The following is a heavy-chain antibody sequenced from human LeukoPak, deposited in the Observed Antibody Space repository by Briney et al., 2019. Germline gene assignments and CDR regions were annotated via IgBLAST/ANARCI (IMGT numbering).Heavy chain of an antibody. CDR3: ARVIGDYWFDP. CDR2: IYYSGST. J-gene: IGHJ5*02. D-gene: IGHD4-17*01. Sequence: SETLSLTCTVSGGSISSYYWSWIRQPPGKGLEWIGYIYYSGSTNYNPSLKSRVTISVDTSKNQFSLKLSSVTAADMAVYYCARVIGDYWFDPWGQGTLVTVSS. V-gene: IGHV4-59*08. CDR1: GGSISSYY.